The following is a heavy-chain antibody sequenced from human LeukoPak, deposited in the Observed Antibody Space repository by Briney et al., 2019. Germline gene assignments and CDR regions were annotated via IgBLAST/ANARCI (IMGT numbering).Heavy chain of an antibody. D-gene: IGHD3-10*01. CDR2: IYYSGST. CDR1: GGSISSYY. Sequence: SETLSLTYNVSGGSISSYYWSWIRQPPGKGLEWIGYIYYSGSTNYNPSRKSRVTISVDTSKNQFSLKLTSVTAADTAVYYCARMGPPLRGVRYYYYMDVWGKGTTVTVSS. V-gene: IGHV4-59*01. J-gene: IGHJ6*03. CDR3: ARMGPPLRGVRYYYYMDV.